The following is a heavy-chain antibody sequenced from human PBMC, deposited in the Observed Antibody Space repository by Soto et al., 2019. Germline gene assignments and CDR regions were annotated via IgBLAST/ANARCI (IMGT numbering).Heavy chain of an antibody. CDR2: IYSDGTT. Sequence: EVPLVESGGGLIQPGGSLRLSCAASGFTVSTTFMTWVRQAPGRWLEWVSLIYSDGTTYYADSGKGPFTIPRDDLKNTVFLQMSSLRAEDTAVYYCARGRASHSDFDYWGQGTLVTLSA. CDR3: ARGRASHSDFDY. J-gene: IGHJ4*02. V-gene: IGHV3-53*01. D-gene: IGHD2-15*01. CDR1: GFTVSTTF.